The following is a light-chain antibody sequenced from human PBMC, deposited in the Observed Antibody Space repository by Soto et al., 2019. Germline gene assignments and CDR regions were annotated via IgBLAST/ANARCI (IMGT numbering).Light chain of an antibody. J-gene: IGKJ1*01. CDR2: GAS. CDR1: QSISDT. V-gene: IGKV3-20*01. Sequence: EIVMTQSPATLSVSPMVIATLSFRASQSISDTLAWYQQKPGQAPRLLIYGASNRATGIPDRFSGSGSGTDFTLTISRLETEDFAVYYCQQYGSSGTFGQGTKVDIK. CDR3: QQYGSSGT.